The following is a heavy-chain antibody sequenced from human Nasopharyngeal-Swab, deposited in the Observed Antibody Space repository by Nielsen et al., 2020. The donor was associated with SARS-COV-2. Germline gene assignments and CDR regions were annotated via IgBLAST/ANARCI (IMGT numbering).Heavy chain of an antibody. Sequence: SETLSLTCTVSGGSISSYHWSWIRQPPGKGLEWIGYIYYSGSTNYNPSLKSRVTISVDTSKNQFSLKLSSVTAADTAVYYCARDIGVGLLDAFDIWGQGTMVTVSS. V-gene: IGHV4-59*01. CDR2: IYYSGST. J-gene: IGHJ3*02. CDR1: GGSISSYH. D-gene: IGHD2/OR15-2a*01. CDR3: ARDIGVGLLDAFDI.